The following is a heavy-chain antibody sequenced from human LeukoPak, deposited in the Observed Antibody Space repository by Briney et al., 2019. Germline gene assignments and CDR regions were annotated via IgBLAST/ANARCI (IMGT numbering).Heavy chain of an antibody. D-gene: IGHD6-13*01. V-gene: IGHV3-48*01. CDR3: AKDRSSSDFDY. CDR2: ISGSSGII. CDR1: GFTFNTYT. Sequence: GGSLRLSCAASGFTFNTYTMNWVRQAPGKGLEWVSYISGSSGIIDYADSVRGRFTISRDNAKNSLYLQMNSLRAEDTAVYYCAKDRSSSDFDYWGQGTLVTVSS. J-gene: IGHJ4*02.